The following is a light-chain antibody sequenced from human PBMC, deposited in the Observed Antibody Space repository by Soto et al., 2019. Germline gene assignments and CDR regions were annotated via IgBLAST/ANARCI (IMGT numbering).Light chain of an antibody. CDR1: SSDVGNYNF. Sequence: QSALTQPASVSGSPEQSITISCTGTSSDVGNYNFVSWYQQHPGKAPKLIIYEDSKRPSGISNRFSGSKSGNTASLTISGLQPEDEADYYCCSYAGSDTWVFGGGTKLTVL. J-gene: IGLJ3*02. V-gene: IGLV2-23*01. CDR3: CSYAGSDTWV. CDR2: EDS.